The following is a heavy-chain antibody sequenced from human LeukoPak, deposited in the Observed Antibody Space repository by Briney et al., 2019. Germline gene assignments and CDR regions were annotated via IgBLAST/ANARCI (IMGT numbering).Heavy chain of an antibody. CDR2: ISWDGGST. J-gene: IGHJ4*02. CDR3: AKDRSGGYFDY. D-gene: IGHD3-3*01. V-gene: IGHV3-43*01. CDR1: GFTFDDYT. Sequence: PGGSLRLSCAASGFTFDDYTMHWVRQAPGKGLVWVSLISWDGGSTYYADSVKGRFTISRDNSKNSLYLQMNSLRTEDTALYYCAKDRSGGYFDYWGQGTLVTVSS.